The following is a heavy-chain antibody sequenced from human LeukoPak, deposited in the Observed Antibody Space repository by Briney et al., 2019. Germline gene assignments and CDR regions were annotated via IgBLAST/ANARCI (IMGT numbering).Heavy chain of an antibody. D-gene: IGHD4-23*01. Sequence: GGSLRLSCAASGFTFSTNSMIWVRQAPGKGLEWVSSIGISSSHTFYADSVKGRSTISRDNAENSVYLQMNSLRAEDTAVYYCAKDLTTVATPYYYYYMDVWGKGTTVTVSS. V-gene: IGHV3-21*01. CDR1: GFTFSTNS. J-gene: IGHJ6*03. CDR2: IGISSSHT. CDR3: AKDLTTVATPYYYYYMDV.